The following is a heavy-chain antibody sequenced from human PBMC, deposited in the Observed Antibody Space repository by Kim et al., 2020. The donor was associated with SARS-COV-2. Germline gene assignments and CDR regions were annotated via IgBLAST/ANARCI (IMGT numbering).Heavy chain of an antibody. CDR2: IYYSGST. V-gene: IGHV4-39*01. D-gene: IGHD5-18*01. CDR3: ESHPRGWLEAYTAMARTSYAGMDD. J-gene: IGHJ6*02. Sequence: SETLSLTCTVSGGSISSSSYYWGWIRQPPGKGLEWIGSIYYSGSTYYNPSLKSRVTISVDTSKNQFSLKLSSVTAADTAVYYCESHPRGWLEAYTAMARTSYAGMDDWGQGTTVTVSS. CDR1: GGSISSSSYY.